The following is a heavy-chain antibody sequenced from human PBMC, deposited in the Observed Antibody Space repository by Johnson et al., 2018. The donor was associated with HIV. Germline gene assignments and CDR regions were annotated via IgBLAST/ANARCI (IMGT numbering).Heavy chain of an antibody. CDR3: ARDRPSGWPDAFDI. V-gene: IGHV3-20*04. Sequence: EVQLVESGGGVVQPGRSLRLSCAASGFTFNEYDMSWVRQAPGKGLEWVSGINWNGATPGSADSVKGRFTISRDNAKNFLYLQMNSLRPEDTAVYYWARDRPSGWPDAFDIWGQGTMVTVSS. CDR2: INWNGATP. D-gene: IGHD6-19*01. J-gene: IGHJ3*02. CDR1: GFTFNEYD.